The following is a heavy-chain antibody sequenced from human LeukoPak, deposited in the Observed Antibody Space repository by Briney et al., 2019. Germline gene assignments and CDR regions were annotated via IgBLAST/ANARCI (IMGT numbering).Heavy chain of an antibody. J-gene: IGHJ4*02. Sequence: GGSLRLSCAASGFTFSSYWMSWVRQAPGKGLEWVANIKQDGSEKYYVDSVKGRFTISRDNAKNSLYLQMNSLRAEDTAVYYCARADYVWGSYLFFDYWGQGTLVTVSS. CDR1: GFTFSSYW. CDR2: IKQDGSEK. V-gene: IGHV3-7*04. CDR3: ARADYVWGSYLFFDY. D-gene: IGHD3-16*02.